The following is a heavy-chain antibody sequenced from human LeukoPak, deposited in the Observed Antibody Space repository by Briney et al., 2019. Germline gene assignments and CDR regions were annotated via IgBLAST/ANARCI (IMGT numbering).Heavy chain of an antibody. CDR2: ISGSGGST. CDR1: GFTFSSYA. J-gene: IGHJ6*02. CDR3: ARDPGFDCSGGSCYSSYYYYGMDV. D-gene: IGHD2-15*01. Sequence: GSLRLSCAASGFTFSSYAMSWVRQAPGKGLEWVSAISGSGGSTYYADSVKGRFTISRDNSKNTLYLQMNSLRAEDTAVYYCARDPGFDCSGGSCYSSYYYYGMDVWGQGTTVTVSS. V-gene: IGHV3-23*01.